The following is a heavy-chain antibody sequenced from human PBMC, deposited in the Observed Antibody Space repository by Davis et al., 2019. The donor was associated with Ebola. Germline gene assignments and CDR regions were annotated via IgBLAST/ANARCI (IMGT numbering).Heavy chain of an antibody. CDR3: GGARVKVVDY. CDR2: INSDGSST. CDR1: GFTFSSYW. Sequence: GESLKISCAASGFTFSSYWMHWVRQAPGKGLVWVSRINSDGSSTSYADSVKGRFTISRDNSKNRLYLQMDGLTNEDTAVYYCGGARVKVVDYWGQGTLVTVSS. V-gene: IGHV3-74*01. D-gene: IGHD1-26*01. J-gene: IGHJ4*02.